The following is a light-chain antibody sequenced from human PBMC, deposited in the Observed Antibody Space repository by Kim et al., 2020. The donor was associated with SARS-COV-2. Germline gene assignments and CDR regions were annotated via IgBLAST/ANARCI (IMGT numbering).Light chain of an antibody. V-gene: IGLV10-54*01. J-gene: IGLJ3*02. CDR1: SYHVGYEG. CDR2: KDN. Sequence: RPTATLRCTRNSYHVGYEGAAWLQQLQGHPPKLLFHKDNNRPSGISERFSASRSEDTAFLTIDGLQPEDEADYYCSAWDSRFSVWVFGGGTQLTVL. CDR3: SAWDSRFSVWV.